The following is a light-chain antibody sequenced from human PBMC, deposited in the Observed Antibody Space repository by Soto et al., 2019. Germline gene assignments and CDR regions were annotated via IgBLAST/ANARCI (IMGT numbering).Light chain of an antibody. J-gene: IGLJ2*01. CDR3: QVLDGSGDHEVV. CDR2: DNT. V-gene: IGLV3-21*02. Sequence: SYELTQPPSVSVAPGQTARISCGGNNIGRKRVPWYHQKPGQAPVLVVYDNTDRPSGIPERFAGSNSGNTATLTITRVDAGDGADYYCQVLDGSGDHEVVFGGGTKLTVL. CDR1: NIGRKR.